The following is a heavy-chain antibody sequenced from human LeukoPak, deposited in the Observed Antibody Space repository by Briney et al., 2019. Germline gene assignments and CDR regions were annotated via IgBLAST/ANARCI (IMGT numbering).Heavy chain of an antibody. D-gene: IGHD3-22*01. CDR1: GFTFSSYG. CDR2: IWYDGSNK. Sequence: GRSLRLSCAASGFTFSSYGMHWVRQAPGKGLEWVAVIWYDGSNKYYADSVKGRFTISRDNSKNTLYLQMNSLRAEDTAVYYCARDGDYDSSGYAYYYYGMDVWGQGTTVTVSS. V-gene: IGHV3-33*01. J-gene: IGHJ6*02. CDR3: ARDGDYDSSGYAYYYYGMDV.